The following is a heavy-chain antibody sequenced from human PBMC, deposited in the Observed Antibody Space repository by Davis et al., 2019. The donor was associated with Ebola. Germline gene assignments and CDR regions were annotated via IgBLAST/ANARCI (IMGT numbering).Heavy chain of an antibody. CDR2: IYCSGST. CDR1: GGSISSYY. Sequence: SETLSLTCTVSGGSISSYYWSWIRQPPGKGLEWIGYIYCSGSTNYNPSLKSRVTISVDTSKNQFSLKLSSVTAADTAVYYCARHTYNEWELSPMDYWGQGTLVTVSS. V-gene: IGHV4-59*08. J-gene: IGHJ4*02. D-gene: IGHD1-26*01. CDR3: ARHTYNEWELSPMDY.